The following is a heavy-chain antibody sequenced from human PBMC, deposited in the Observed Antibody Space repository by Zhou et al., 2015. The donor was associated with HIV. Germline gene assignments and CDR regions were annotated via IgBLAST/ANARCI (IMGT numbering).Heavy chain of an antibody. V-gene: IGHV3-74*02. D-gene: IGHD1-26*01. J-gene: IGHJ4*02. Sequence: EVQLVESGGGLVQPWGVPETLMCSLWIQLQELLDALGPPSSREGLVWVSRINSDGRTTSYADSVKGRLTISRDNAKNTLYLQMNSLRADDTAVYYCVRAPLDPEGGSFDYWGQGTLVTVSS. CDR3: VRAPLDPEGGSFDY. CDR1: IQLQELL. CDR2: INSDGRTT.